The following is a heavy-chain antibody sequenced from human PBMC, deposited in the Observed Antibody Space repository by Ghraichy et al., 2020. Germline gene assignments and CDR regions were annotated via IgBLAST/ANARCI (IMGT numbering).Heavy chain of an antibody. Sequence: GSLRLSCAASGFTFSSYWMSWVRQAPGKGLEWVANIKQDGSEKYYVDSVKGRFTISRDNAKNSLYLQMNSLRAEDTAVYYCAREVVVAATLSWFDPWGQGTLVTVSS. CDR3: AREVVVAATLSWFDP. D-gene: IGHD2-15*01. V-gene: IGHV3-7*03. CDR2: IKQDGSEK. J-gene: IGHJ5*02. CDR1: GFTFSSYW.